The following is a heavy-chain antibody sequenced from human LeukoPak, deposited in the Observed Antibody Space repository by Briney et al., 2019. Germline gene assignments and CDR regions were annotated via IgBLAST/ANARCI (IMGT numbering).Heavy chain of an antibody. Sequence: SETLSLTCTVSGGSISSYYWSWIRQPPGKGLEWIGYIYYSGSTNYNPSLKSRVTISVDTSKNQFSLKLSSVTAADAAVYYCVRHSIGRRNVDFWRQGTLVTASS. CDR1: GGSISSYY. J-gene: IGHJ4*02. V-gene: IGHV4-59*01. CDR2: IYYSGST. CDR3: VRHSIGRRNVDF. D-gene: IGHD2-15*01.